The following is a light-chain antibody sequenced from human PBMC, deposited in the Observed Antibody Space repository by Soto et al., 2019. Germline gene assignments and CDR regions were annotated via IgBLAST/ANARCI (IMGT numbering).Light chain of an antibody. CDR1: QSISSY. J-gene: IGKJ1*01. V-gene: IGKV1-39*01. CDR3: QQSYSLPRA. CDR2: ASS. Sequence: DIQMTQSPSSLSAYVGDRVTITCRASQSISSYLSWLQHKPGKAPNLLIYASSTLQSGVPSRFSGSGSGTNFTLAISCLQPDDFATYYCQQSYSLPRAFGQGTKVEIK.